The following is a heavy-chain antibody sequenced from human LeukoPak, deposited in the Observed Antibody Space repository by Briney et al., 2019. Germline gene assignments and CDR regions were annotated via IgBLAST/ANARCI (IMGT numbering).Heavy chain of an antibody. J-gene: IGHJ4*02. D-gene: IGHD3-22*01. V-gene: IGHV3-53*01. Sequence: PGGSLRLSCAASGFTVSSNYMSWVRQAPGKGLEWVPVIYRGGSTYYADSVKGRFTISRDNSKNTLYLHMNSLRAEETAVYYCAREGDDSSGYYPHFDYWGQGTLVTVSS. CDR2: IYRGGST. CDR1: GFTVSSNY. CDR3: AREGDDSSGYYPHFDY.